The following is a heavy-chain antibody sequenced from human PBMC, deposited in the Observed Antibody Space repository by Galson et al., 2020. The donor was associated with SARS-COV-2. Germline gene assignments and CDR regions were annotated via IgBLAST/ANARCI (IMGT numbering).Heavy chain of an antibody. Sequence: SETLSLTCTVSGGSISSGGYYWSWIRQHPGKGLEWIGYIYYSGSTYYNPSLKSRVTISVDTSKNQFSLKLSSVTAADTAVYYCARGWELGSIDYWGQGTLVTVSS. V-gene: IGHV4-31*03. CDR3: ARGWELGSIDY. J-gene: IGHJ4*02. CDR2: IYYSGST. CDR1: GGSISSGGYY. D-gene: IGHD1-26*01.